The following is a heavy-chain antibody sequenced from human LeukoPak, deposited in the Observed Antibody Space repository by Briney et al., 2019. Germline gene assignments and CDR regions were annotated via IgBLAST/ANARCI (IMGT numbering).Heavy chain of an antibody. CDR2: INHSGST. CDR1: GGSFSGYY. CDR3: ARESVYYDSSGWFDY. V-gene: IGHV4-34*01. Sequence: PSGTLSLTCGVYGGSFSGYYWTWIRQPPGKGLEWIGEINHSGSTNYNPSLKSRVTMSLDTSEKQISLKLSSVTAADTALYYCARESVYYDSSGWFDYWGQGALVTVSS. D-gene: IGHD3-22*01. J-gene: IGHJ4*02.